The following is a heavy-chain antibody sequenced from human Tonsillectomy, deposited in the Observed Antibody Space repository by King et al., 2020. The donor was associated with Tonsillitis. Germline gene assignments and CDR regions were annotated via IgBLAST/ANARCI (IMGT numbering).Heavy chain of an antibody. Sequence: QLQESGPGLVKPSETLSLTCTVSGGSISRSSYYWGWIRQPPGKGLEWIGNIYYSGGTYYNPSLKSRVPISADTAQNQFSLKLSAVTAADTAVYYCARPIFSGRYQSNWYFDLWGRGTLVTVSS. J-gene: IGHJ2*01. CDR3: ARPIFSGRYQSNWYFDL. V-gene: IGHV4-39*01. D-gene: IGHD1-26*01. CDR2: IYYSGGT. CDR1: GGSISRSSYY.